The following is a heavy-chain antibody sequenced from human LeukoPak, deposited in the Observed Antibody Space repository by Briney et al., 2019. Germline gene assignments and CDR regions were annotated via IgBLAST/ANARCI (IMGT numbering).Heavy chain of an antibody. Sequence: ASVKLSCTASGYTFTGYYMHWVRQAPGQGLEWMGWINPNSGGTNYAQKFQGRVTMTRDTSISTAYMELSRLRSDDTAVYYCARGRITMVRGAIQGWFDPWGQGTLVTVSS. D-gene: IGHD3-10*01. CDR1: GYTFTGYY. V-gene: IGHV1-2*02. CDR2: INPNSGGT. J-gene: IGHJ5*02. CDR3: ARGRITMVRGAIQGWFDP.